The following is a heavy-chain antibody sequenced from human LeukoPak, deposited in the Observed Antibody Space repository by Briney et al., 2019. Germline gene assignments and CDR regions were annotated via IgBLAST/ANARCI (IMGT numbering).Heavy chain of an antibody. CDR2: IKSKTDGGTT. CDR1: GFTFSNAW. Sequence: GGSLRLSCAASGFTFSNAWMSWVRQAPGKGLEWVGRIKSKTDGGTTDFAAPVKGRFTISRDDSKNTLYLQMSSLKTEDTAVYYCTTDPARTWIQLWPLDYWGQGTLVTVSS. CDR3: TTDPARTWIQLWPLDY. D-gene: IGHD5-18*01. J-gene: IGHJ4*02. V-gene: IGHV3-15*01.